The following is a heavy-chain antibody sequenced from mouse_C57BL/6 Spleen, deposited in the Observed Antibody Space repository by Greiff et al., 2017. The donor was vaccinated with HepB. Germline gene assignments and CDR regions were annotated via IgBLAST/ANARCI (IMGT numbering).Heavy chain of an antibody. CDR1: GYTFTSYW. V-gene: IGHV1-64*01. J-gene: IGHJ1*03. CDR2: IHPNSGST. D-gene: IGHD1-1*01. CDR3: ARSGYYGGGWYFDF. Sequence: LVESGAELVKPGASVKLSCKASGYTFTSYWMHWVKQRPGQGLEWIGMIHPNSGSTNYNEKFKSKATLTVDKSSSTADMQLSSLTSEDAAVYYCARSGYYGGGWYFDFWGTGTTVTVSS.